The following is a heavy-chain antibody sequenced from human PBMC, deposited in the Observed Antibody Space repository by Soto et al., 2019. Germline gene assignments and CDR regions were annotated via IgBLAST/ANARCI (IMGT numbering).Heavy chain of an antibody. CDR1: GFTFSTYE. Sequence: EVQLVESGGGLVQPGGSLRLSCTASGFTFSTYEMNWVRQAPGKGLEWLSEISSGGSTIFYADSVKGRFTISRDNAKNSLYLQMNSLRVEDTAVYYCAGKGHYNWFDPWGQGTLVTVSS. J-gene: IGHJ5*02. V-gene: IGHV3-48*03. CDR3: AGKGHYNWFDP. CDR2: ISSGGSTI.